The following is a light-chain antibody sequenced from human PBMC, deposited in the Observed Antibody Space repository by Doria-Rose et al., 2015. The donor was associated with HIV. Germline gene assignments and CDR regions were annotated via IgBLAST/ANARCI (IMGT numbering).Light chain of an antibody. J-gene: IGLJ1*01. CDR1: SSNIGAGFD. CDR3: QSYGSRLSVYV. V-gene: IGLV1-40*02. CDR2: GNT. Sequence: QSVLTQPPSVSGAPGQRVAISCTGSSSNIGAGFDVNWYQQFPGTAPKLLIHGNTNRPSGVHDRFSGSKSGTSASLASSGLRAEDEADYYCQSYGSRLSVYVFGTGTKVTVL.